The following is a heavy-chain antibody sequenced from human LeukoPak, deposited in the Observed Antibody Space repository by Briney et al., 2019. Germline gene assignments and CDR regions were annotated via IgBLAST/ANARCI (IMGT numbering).Heavy chain of an antibody. D-gene: IGHD3-22*01. Sequence: SETLSLTCTVSGGSISSYYWSWIRQPPGKGLEWIGYIYYSGSTNYNPSLKSRVTISVDTSKNQFSLKLSSVTAADTAVYYCARDRTYYYDSSGYGLDYWGQGTLVTVSS. CDR1: GGSISSYY. CDR3: ARDRTYYYDSSGYGLDY. J-gene: IGHJ4*02. V-gene: IGHV4-59*01. CDR2: IYYSGST.